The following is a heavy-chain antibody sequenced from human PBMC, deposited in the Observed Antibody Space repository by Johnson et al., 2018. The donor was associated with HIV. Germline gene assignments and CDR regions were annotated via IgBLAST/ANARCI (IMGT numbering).Heavy chain of an antibody. Sequence: VQLVESGGGVVQPGGSLRLSCAASGFSFDDYAMHWVRQAPGKGLEWVSGISWNSGSIGYADSVKGQFTISRDNAKNSLYLQMNSLSAEDTAVYYCAREPGIAVAGTDAFDIWGQGTMVTVSS. CDR3: AREPGIAVAGTDAFDI. D-gene: IGHD6-19*01. CDR1: GFSFDDYA. CDR2: ISWNSGSI. J-gene: IGHJ3*02. V-gene: IGHV3-9*01.